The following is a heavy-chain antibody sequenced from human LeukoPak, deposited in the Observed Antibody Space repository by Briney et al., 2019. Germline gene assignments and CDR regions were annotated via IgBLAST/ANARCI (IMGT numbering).Heavy chain of an antibody. CDR2: IWYDGSNK. CDR1: GFTFRTYG. V-gene: IGHV3-33*01. Sequence: PGGSLRLSCAASGFTFRTYGMHWVRQAPGKGLEWVAVIWYDGSNKYYADSVKGHFTISRDNSKNTLYLQMNSLRAEDTAVYYCARETVTPDAFDIWGQGTMVTVSS. D-gene: IGHD4-17*01. CDR3: ARETVTPDAFDI. J-gene: IGHJ3*02.